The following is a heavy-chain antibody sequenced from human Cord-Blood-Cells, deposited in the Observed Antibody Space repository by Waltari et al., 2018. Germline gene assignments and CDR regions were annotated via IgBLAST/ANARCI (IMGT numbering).Heavy chain of an antibody. CDR3: ARGDVGYSYGYFDF. CDR2: IYYSGST. V-gene: IGHV4-59*01. J-gene: IGHJ4*02. Sequence: QVQLQESGPGLVKPSESLSLTCTVSGGAISSSYWSWIRQPPGKGLEWIGYIYYSGSTNYNPSLKSRVTISVDTSKNQFSLKLSSVTAADTAVYYCARGDVGYSYGYFDFWGQGTLVTVSS. CDR1: GGAISSSY. D-gene: IGHD5-18*01.